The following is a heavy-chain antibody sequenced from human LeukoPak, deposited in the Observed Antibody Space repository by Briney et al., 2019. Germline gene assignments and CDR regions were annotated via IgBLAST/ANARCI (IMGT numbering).Heavy chain of an antibody. D-gene: IGHD3-10*01. J-gene: IGHJ4*02. V-gene: IGHV4-59*01. CDR1: GGSIRSSY. CDR2: VYHTGSS. CDR3: AGYGSESYYKAFDF. Sequence: PSETLSLTCNVSGGSIRSSYWSWIRQPPGKGLEWIGYVYHTGSSYCNPSLKSRATTSIDMSKNQFSLQLTSMTAADTAVYYCAGYGSESYYKAFDFWGQGILVTVSS.